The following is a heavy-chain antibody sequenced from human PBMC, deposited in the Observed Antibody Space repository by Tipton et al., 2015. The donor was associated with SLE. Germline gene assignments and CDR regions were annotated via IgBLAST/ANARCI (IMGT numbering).Heavy chain of an antibody. CDR1: GYTFTSYD. D-gene: IGHD3-3*01. CDR2: MNPNSGNT. CDR3: ARGDSRFLEWAHPPYCMDV. Sequence: QVQLVQSGAEVKKPGASVKVSCKASGYTFTSYDINWVRQATGQGLEWMGWMNPNSGNTGYAQKFQGRVTMTRNTSISTAYMELSSPRSEDTAVYYCARGDSRFLEWAHPPYCMDVWGKGTTVTVSS. J-gene: IGHJ6*03. V-gene: IGHV1-8*01.